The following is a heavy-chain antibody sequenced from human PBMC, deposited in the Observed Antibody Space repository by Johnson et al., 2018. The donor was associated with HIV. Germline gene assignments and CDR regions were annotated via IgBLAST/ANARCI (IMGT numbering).Heavy chain of an antibody. CDR1: GFTVSSNY. Sequence: EVQLVESGGGLIQPGGSLRLSCAASGFTVSSNYMSWVRQAPGKGLEWVSVIYSGGSAYYTDSVKGRFTSSRDTSKNTLYLQMNSLRPEDTAVYYCARDGGGLDHDAFDIWGQGTMVTVSS. CDR2: IYSGGSA. J-gene: IGHJ3*02. V-gene: IGHV3-53*01. D-gene: IGHD3/OR15-3a*01. CDR3: ARDGGGLDHDAFDI.